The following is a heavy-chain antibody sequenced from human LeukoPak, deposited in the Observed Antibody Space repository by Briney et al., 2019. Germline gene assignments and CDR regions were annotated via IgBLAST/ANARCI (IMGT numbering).Heavy chain of an antibody. Sequence: ASVKVSCKASGYSFSTHWMHWVRQAPGQGLEWMGIINPSGGFTSYAQKLQGRVTVTRDMSTSTVYMELSRLRSDDTAVYYCARVENNWNYYYMDVWGKGTTVTVSS. CDR1: GYSFSTHW. V-gene: IGHV1-46*01. D-gene: IGHD1-20*01. J-gene: IGHJ6*03. CDR2: INPSGGFT. CDR3: ARVENNWNYYYMDV.